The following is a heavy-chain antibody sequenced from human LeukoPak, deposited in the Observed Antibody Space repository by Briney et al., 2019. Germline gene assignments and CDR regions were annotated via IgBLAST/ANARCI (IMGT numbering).Heavy chain of an antibody. CDR1: GGTFSSYA. Sequence: GASVKVSCKASGGTFSSYAISWVRQAPGQGLEWMGRIIPILGIANYAQKFQGRVTITADKSTSTAYMELSSLRSEDTAVYYCARVGCSSTSCWDWFDPWGQGTLVTVSS. CDR2: IIPILGIA. V-gene: IGHV1-69*04. J-gene: IGHJ5*02. D-gene: IGHD2-2*01. CDR3: ARVGCSSTSCWDWFDP.